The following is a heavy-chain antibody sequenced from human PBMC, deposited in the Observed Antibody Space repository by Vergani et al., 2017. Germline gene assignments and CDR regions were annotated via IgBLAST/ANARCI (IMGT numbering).Heavy chain of an antibody. CDR3: ARESSYGDYGF. V-gene: IGHV4-59*01. CDR1: GGSISSYY. D-gene: IGHD4-17*01. J-gene: IGHJ4*02. CDR2: IYYSGST. Sequence: QVQLQESGPGLVKPSETLSLTCTVSGGSISSYYWSWIRQPPGKGLEWIGYIYYSGSTNYNPSLKSRVTISVDTSKNQFSLKLSSVTAADTAVYYCARESSYGDYGFWGQGTLVTVS.